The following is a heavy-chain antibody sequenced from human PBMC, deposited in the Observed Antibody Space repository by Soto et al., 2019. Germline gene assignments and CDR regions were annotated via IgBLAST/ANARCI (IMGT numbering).Heavy chain of an antibody. Sequence: GGSLRLSCAASGFTFSDHYMDWVRQAPGKGLEWVGRIRNKANSYTTEYAASVKGRFTISRDDSRNSLYLQMNSLKTEDTAVYYCAAPYTTGFQAYDFWGQGTLVTVSS. CDR2: IRNKANSYTT. D-gene: IGHD3-3*01. J-gene: IGHJ4*02. V-gene: IGHV3-72*01. CDR3: AAPYTTGFQAYDF. CDR1: GFTFSDHY.